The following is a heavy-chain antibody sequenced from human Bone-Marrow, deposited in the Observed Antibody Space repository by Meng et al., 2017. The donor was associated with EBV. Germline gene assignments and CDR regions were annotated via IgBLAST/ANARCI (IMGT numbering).Heavy chain of an antibody. V-gene: IGHV3-30*03. CDR1: GFTFSGYG. D-gene: IGHD1-14*01. CDR3: ARDLSGRFDP. J-gene: IGHJ5*02. CDR2: IPSDGNI. Sequence: QVTVGVSGGGVVQPGRSLRLSCAASGFTFSGYGMFWVRQAPGKGPEWVAIIPSDGNIYYADSVKGRFTISRDNSKNTLYLQMNSLRGEDTAVYYCARDLSGRFDPWGQGTLVTVSS.